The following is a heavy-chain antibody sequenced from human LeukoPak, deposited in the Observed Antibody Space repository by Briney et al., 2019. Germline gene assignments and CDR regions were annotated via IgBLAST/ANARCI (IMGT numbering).Heavy chain of an antibody. Sequence: ASVKVSCKASGYTFTSYDINWVRQATGQGLEWMGWMNHNSGNTGYAQKFQGRVTMTRNTSISTAYMELSSLRSEDTAVYYCARARRGVQFGEDYCYYYMDVWGKGTTVTVSS. CDR1: GYTFTSYD. D-gene: IGHD3-10*01. CDR2: MNHNSGNT. V-gene: IGHV1-8*01. CDR3: ARARRGVQFGEDYCYYYMDV. J-gene: IGHJ6*03.